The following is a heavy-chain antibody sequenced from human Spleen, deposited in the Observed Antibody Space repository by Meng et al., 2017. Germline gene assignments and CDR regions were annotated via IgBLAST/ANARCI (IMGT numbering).Heavy chain of an antibody. CDR1: GFTFSSYA. CDR2: SSGSGGST. CDR3: ARFTPFDY. D-gene: IGHD3-3*01. V-gene: IGHV3-23*01. Sequence: GESLKISCAASGFTFSSYAMSWVRQAPGKGLEWVSASSGSGGSTYYADSVKGRFTISRDNAKNTLYLQMNSLRAEDTAMYYCARFTPFDYWGQGNLVNFSS. J-gene: IGHJ4*01.